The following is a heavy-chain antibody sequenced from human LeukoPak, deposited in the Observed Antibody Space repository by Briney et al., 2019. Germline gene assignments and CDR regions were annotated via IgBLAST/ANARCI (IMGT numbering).Heavy chain of an antibody. V-gene: IGHV3-9*01. CDR1: GFTFDDYA. Sequence: GGSLRLSCAASGFTFDDYAMHWVRQAPGKGLEWVSGISWNSGSIGYADSVKGRFTISRDNAKNSLYLQMNSLRAEDTALYYCAKDIVAAGPRSYYYYGMDVWGQGTTVTVSS. D-gene: IGHD6-13*01. CDR2: ISWNSGSI. J-gene: IGHJ6*02. CDR3: AKDIVAAGPRSYYYYGMDV.